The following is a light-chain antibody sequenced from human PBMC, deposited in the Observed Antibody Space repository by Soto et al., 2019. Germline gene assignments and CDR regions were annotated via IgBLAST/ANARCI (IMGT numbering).Light chain of an antibody. CDR1: TGDVTSAHY. V-gene: IGLV7-46*02. Sequence: QAVVTQEPSLTVSPGGTVTLTCGSSTGDVTSAHYPSWIQQKPGQAPRTLIYDTSNKYSWTPARFSGSLLGGKAALTLLGAQPEDEAEYSCLLSYSGGRPHVVFGGGTKLTVL. CDR3: LLSYSGGRPHVV. J-gene: IGLJ2*01. CDR2: DTS.